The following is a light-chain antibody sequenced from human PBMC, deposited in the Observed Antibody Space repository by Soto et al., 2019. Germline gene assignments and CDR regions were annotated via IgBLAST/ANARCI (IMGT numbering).Light chain of an antibody. V-gene: IGKV3-15*01. CDR2: HAS. J-gene: IGKJ1*01. CDR1: QSVSSN. CDR3: QQYNNWPPWT. Sequence: EIVLTQSPGTLSLSPGERASLSCRASQSVSSNYLAWFQQKPGQAPRLLIYHASARATGIPARFSGSGSGTEFTLTISGLQSEDFAVYYCQQYNNWPPWTFGQGTKVDNK.